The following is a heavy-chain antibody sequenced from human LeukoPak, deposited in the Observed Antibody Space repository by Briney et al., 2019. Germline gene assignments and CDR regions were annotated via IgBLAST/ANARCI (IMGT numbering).Heavy chain of an antibody. CDR1: GGSISSSSYY. J-gene: IGHJ6*02. V-gene: IGHV4-39*01. Sequence: SETLSLTCTVSGGSISSSSYYWGWIRQPPGKGLEWIGSIYYSGSTYYNPSLKSRVTISVDTSKNQFSLKLSSVTAAGTAVYYCARQGPIVVVVAATPSYYYYGMDVWGQGTTVTVSS. CDR2: IYYSGST. D-gene: IGHD2-15*01. CDR3: ARQGPIVVVVAATPSYYYYGMDV.